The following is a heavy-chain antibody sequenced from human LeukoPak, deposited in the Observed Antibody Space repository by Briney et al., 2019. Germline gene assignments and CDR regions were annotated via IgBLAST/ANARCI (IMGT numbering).Heavy chain of an antibody. D-gene: IGHD2-15*01. CDR3: ASLGYCSGGSCQDYLGYFDY. J-gene: IGHJ4*02. CDR1: GYSFTSYW. V-gene: IGHV5-51*01. CDR2: IYPGDSDT. Sequence: HGESLKISCKGSGYSFTSYWIGWVRQMPGKGLEWMGIIYPGDSDTRYSPSFQGQVTISADKSISTAYLQWSSLKASDTAMYYCASLGYCSGGSCQDYLGYFDYWGQGTLVTVSS.